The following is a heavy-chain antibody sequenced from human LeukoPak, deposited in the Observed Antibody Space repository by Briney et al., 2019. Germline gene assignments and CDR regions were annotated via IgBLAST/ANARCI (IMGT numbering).Heavy chain of an antibody. D-gene: IGHD6-19*01. CDR2: IWYDGSKK. V-gene: IGHV3-33*06. J-gene: IGHJ3*02. CDR1: DFDFSSYG. CDR3: AKDVAAGTAYAFDI. Sequence: GESLKISCEASDFDFSSYGMHWVRQAPDKGLEWVAVIWYDGSKKYYAESVKGRFTISRDNSKNALYLQMNSLRAEDTAVYYCAKDVAAGTAYAFDIWGQGTMVTVSS.